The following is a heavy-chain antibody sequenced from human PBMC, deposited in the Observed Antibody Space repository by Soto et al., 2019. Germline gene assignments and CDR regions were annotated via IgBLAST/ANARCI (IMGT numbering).Heavy chain of an antibody. CDR2: ISSSSSYI. CDR1: GFTFSSYS. J-gene: IGHJ3*02. Sequence: GGSLRLSSAASGFTFSSYSMNWVRQAPGKGLEWVSSISSSSSYIYYADSVKGRFTISRDNAKNSLYLQMNSLRAEDTAAYYCARDTSLLFLLDDAFDIWGQGTMVTVSS. D-gene: IGHD2-21*02. V-gene: IGHV3-21*01. CDR3: ARDTSLLFLLDDAFDI.